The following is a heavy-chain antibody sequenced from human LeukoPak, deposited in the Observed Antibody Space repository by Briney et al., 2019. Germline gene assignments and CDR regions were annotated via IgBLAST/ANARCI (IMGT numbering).Heavy chain of an antibody. J-gene: IGHJ3*02. CDR2: IYSGGST. D-gene: IGHD3-22*01. Sequence: GGSLRLSCAASGFTFSSYAMSWVRQAPGKGLEWVSVIYSGGSTYYADSVKGRFTISRDNSKNTLYLQMNSLRAEDTAVYYCARARPPLYYYDSSGYYGAFDIWGQGTMVTVSS. CDR3: ARARPPLYYYDSSGYYGAFDI. CDR1: GFTFSSYA. V-gene: IGHV3-66*01.